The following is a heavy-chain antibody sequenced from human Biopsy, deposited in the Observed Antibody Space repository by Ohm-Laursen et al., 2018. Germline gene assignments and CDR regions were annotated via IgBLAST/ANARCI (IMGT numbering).Heavy chain of an antibody. CDR2: IFYRGST. V-gene: IGHV4-39*01. J-gene: IGHJ5*02. CDR1: GDSISSSTYY. Sequence: TLSLTCSVSGDSISSSTYYWGWIRQPPGKGLEWIGSIFYRGSTHYKPSLKSRVNISVDTSKNQFSLKLNSVTAADTAVYYCARDYDTSGYYYVSWGQGTLVTVSS. D-gene: IGHD3-22*01. CDR3: ARDYDTSGYYYVS.